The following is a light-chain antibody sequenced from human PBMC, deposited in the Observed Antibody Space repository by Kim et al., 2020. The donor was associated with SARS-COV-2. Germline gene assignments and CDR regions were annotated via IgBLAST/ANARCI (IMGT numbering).Light chain of an antibody. CDR2: SSN. V-gene: IGLV1-47*02. J-gene: IGLJ2*01. Sequence: QSVLIQPPSASGTPGQSVTISCSGSSSNIGSNYVYWYQQLPGTAPKLLIYSSNQRPSGVPDRFSGSKSGTSASLSITGLRSEDEADYSCSAWDDSLSGVVVFGGGTKVTVL. CDR1: SSNIGSNY. CDR3: SAWDDSLSGVVV.